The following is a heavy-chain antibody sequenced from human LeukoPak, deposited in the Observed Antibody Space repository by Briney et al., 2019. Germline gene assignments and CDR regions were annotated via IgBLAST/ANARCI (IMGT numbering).Heavy chain of an antibody. D-gene: IGHD3-22*01. CDR1: GFTFSSYW. J-gene: IGHJ4*02. V-gene: IGHV3-7*01. CDR2: IKQDGSEK. Sequence: PGGSLRLSCAASGFTFSSYWMSWVRQAPGKGLERVANIKQDGSEKYYVDSVKGRFTISRDNAKNSLYLQMNSLRAEDTAVYYCASSPLMYYYDSSGYYPYYFGYWGQGTLVTVSS. CDR3: ASSPLMYYYDSSGYYPYYFGY.